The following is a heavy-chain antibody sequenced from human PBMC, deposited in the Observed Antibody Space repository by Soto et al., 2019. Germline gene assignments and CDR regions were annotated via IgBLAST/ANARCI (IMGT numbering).Heavy chain of an antibody. CDR3: ARVGDYGDYIDY. CDR2: IWYDGSNK. D-gene: IGHD4-17*01. Sequence: LRLSCAASGFTFSSYGMHWVRQAPGKGLEWVAVIWYDGSNKYYADSVKGRFTISRDNSKNTLYLQMNSLRAEDTAVYYCARVGDYGDYIDYWGQGTLVTVSS. V-gene: IGHV3-33*01. CDR1: GFTFSSYG. J-gene: IGHJ4*02.